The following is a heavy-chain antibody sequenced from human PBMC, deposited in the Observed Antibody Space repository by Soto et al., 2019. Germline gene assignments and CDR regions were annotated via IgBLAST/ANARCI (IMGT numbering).Heavy chain of an antibody. CDR1: GYTFTSYG. CDR3: ARVDVDIVAAEDEDY. V-gene: IGHV1-18*01. CDR2: ISAYNGNT. Sequence: QVQLVQSGAEVKKPGASVKVSCKASGYTFTSYGISWVRQAPGQGLEWMGWISAYNGNTNYAQKLQGRVTMTTDTATSTAYMELRSLRSDDTAVYYCARVDVDIVAAEDEDYWGQGTLVTVSS. J-gene: IGHJ4*02. D-gene: IGHD5-12*01.